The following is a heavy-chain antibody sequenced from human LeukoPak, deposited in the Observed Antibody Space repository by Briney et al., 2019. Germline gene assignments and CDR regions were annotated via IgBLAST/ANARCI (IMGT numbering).Heavy chain of an antibody. CDR2: IYYTGST. CDR3: VKSGGYGLIDY. D-gene: IGHD1-26*01. V-gene: IGHV4-39*01. CDR1: GVSISSSNSY. Sequence: SETLSLTCTVSGVSISSSNSYWGWIRQPPGKGLEWIGNIYYTGSTYYNASLQSRVTISIDMSKNQFSLRLNSVTAADTAMYYCVKSGGYGLIDYWGQGTLVTVSS. J-gene: IGHJ4*02.